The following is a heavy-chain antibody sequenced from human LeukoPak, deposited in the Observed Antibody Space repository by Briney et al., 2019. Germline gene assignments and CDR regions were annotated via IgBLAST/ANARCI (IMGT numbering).Heavy chain of an antibody. V-gene: IGHV3-30*03. J-gene: IGHJ5*02. Sequence: GGSLRLSCAASGFTFSNYGMHWVRQAPGKGLEWVAVISYDGSNKYYADSVKGRFTISRDNSKNTLFLQMNSLRAEDTAIYYCATDGSGWSRSSWGQGALVAVSS. CDR1: GFTFSNYG. CDR2: ISYDGSNK. CDR3: ATDGSGWSRSS. D-gene: IGHD6-19*01.